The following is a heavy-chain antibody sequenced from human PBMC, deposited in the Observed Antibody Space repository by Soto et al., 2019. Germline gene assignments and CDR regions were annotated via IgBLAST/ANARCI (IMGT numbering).Heavy chain of an antibody. J-gene: IGHJ4*02. CDR1: GGSISSSSYY. D-gene: IGHD3-3*01. CDR2: IYYSGST. Sequence: SETLSLTCTVSGGSISSSSYYWGWIRQPPGKGLEWIGSIYYSGSTYYNPSLKSRVTISVDTSKNQFSLKLSSVTAADTAVYYCARLRLYYDFWSGQNFDYWGQGTLVTSPQ. V-gene: IGHV4-39*01. CDR3: ARLRLYYDFWSGQNFDY.